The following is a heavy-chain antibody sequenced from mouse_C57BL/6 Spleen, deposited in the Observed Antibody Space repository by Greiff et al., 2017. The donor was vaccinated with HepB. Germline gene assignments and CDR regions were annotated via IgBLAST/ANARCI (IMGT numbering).Heavy chain of an antibody. V-gene: IGHV14-4*01. CDR2: IDPENGDT. CDR1: GFNIKDDY. J-gene: IGHJ3*01. D-gene: IGHD2-5*01. Sequence: VQLQQSGAELVRPGASVKLSCTASGFNIKDDYMHWVKQRPEQGLEWIGWIDPENGDTEYASKFQGKATITADTSSNTAYLQLSSLTSEDTAVYYCTRWLYYSNPFAYWGQQTLVTVSA. CDR3: TRWLYYSNPFAY.